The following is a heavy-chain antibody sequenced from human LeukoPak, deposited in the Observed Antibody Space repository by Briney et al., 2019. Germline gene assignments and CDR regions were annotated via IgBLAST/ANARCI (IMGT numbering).Heavy chain of an antibody. V-gene: IGHV3-23*01. Sequence: GGSLRLSCAASGFTFSNYWMGWVRQAPGKGLEWVSAISGSGGSTYYADSVKGRFTISRDNSKNTLYLQMNSLRAEDTAVYYCASLTTTVTTNWGQGTLVTVSS. D-gene: IGHD4-17*01. CDR3: ASLTTTVTTN. CDR2: ISGSGGST. J-gene: IGHJ4*02. CDR1: GFTFSNYW.